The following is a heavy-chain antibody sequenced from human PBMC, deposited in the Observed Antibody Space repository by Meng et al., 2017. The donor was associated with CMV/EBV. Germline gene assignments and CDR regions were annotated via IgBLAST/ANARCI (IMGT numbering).Heavy chain of an antibody. CDR2: IIPIFGTA. Sequence: SVKVSCKASGGTFSSYAISCVRQAPGQGLEWMGGIIPIFGTANYAQKFQGRVTITTDESTSTAYMELSSLRSEDTAVYYCARSGDCSSTSCYTPYYYYGMDVWGQGTTVTVSS. CDR3: ARSGDCSSTSCYTPYYYYGMDV. J-gene: IGHJ6*02. V-gene: IGHV1-69*05. CDR1: GGTFSSYA. D-gene: IGHD2-2*02.